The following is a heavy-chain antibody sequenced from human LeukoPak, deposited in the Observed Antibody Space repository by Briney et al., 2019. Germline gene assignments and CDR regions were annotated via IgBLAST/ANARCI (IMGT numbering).Heavy chain of an antibody. J-gene: IGHJ6*02. D-gene: IGHD3-10*01. CDR3: ARDRRGSGSYWPPKHTYRDYYGMDV. CDR2: ISTSSSYTK. Sequence: WGSLRLSCAASGFTFSDYYMSWIRQAPRKGLEWISYISTSSSYTKYADADSVKVRFTISRDNAKHSLYLQINSLRAEGTGVYYCARDRRGSGSYWPPKHTYRDYYGMDVWVQGTTVTVPS. V-gene: IGHV3-11*05. CDR1: GFTFSDYY.